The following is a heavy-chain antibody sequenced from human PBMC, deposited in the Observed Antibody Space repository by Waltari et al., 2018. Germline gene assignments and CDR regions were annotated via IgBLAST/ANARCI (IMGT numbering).Heavy chain of an antibody. CDR3: AKVRPITGTTLWCYFDY. CDR1: GFTFSSYA. J-gene: IGHJ4*02. Sequence: EVQLLESGGGLVQPGGSLRLSCAASGFTFSSYAMSWVRQAPGKGLEWVSAISGSGGSTYYADSVKGRFTISRDNSKNTLYLQMNSLRAEDTAVYYCAKVRPITGTTLWCYFDYWGQGTLVTVSS. CDR2: ISGSGGST. D-gene: IGHD1-7*01. V-gene: IGHV3-23*01.